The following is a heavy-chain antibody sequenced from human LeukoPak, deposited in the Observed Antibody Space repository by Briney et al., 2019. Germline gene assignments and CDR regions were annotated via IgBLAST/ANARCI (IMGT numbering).Heavy chain of an antibody. D-gene: IGHD3-22*01. Sequence: SQTLSLTCGVYVGSFSGYHWTWIRQPPGKGLEWVGEINNSGSTNYNPSLKSRVIISLDTSKTQLSLKLTSVTAADTAVYYCARAKAGSSGYNFAFDIWGQGTMVTVSS. CDR2: INNSGST. V-gene: IGHV4-34*01. CDR1: VGSFSGYH. J-gene: IGHJ3*02. CDR3: ARAKAGSSGYNFAFDI.